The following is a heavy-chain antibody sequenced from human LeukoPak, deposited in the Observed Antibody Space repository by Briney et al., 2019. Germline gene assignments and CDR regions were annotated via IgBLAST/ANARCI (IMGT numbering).Heavy chain of an antibody. CDR2: ISAYNGNT. CDR3: ARDRPRIAAAGTLAY. CDR1: GYTFTSYD. J-gene: IGHJ4*02. V-gene: IGHV1-18*01. D-gene: IGHD6-13*01. Sequence: GASVKVSCKASGYTFTSYDINWVRQAPGQGLEWMGWISAYNGNTNYAQKLQGRVTMTTDTSASTAYMELRSLRSDDTAVYYCARDRPRIAAAGTLAYWGQGTLVTVSS.